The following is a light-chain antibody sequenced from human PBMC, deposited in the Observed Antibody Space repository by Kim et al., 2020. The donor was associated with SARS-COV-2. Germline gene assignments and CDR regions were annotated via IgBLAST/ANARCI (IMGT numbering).Light chain of an antibody. CDR3: HSFDSSLSGCV. Sequence: QSVLTQPPSVSGAPGQRVTISCTRGSSNIGAGYDVHWYQQLPGTAPKLLIYTNNNRPSGVPDRFSGSKSGTSASLAITGLQAEDEADYFCHSFDSSLSGCVFGGGTQLTVL. V-gene: IGLV1-40*01. CDR2: TNN. J-gene: IGLJ3*02. CDR1: SSNIGAGYD.